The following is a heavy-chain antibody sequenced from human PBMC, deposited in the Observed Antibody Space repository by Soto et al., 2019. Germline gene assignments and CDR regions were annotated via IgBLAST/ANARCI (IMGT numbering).Heavy chain of an antibody. J-gene: IGHJ2*01. V-gene: IGHV4-59*01. CDR3: ARGSSGWYPHWYFDL. CDR1: GGSISSYY. CDR2: IYYSGST. D-gene: IGHD6-19*01. Sequence: SETLSLTCTVSGGSISSYYWSWIRQPPGKGLEWIGYIYYSGSTNYNPSLKSRVTISVDTSKNQFSLKLSSVTAADTAVYYCARGSSGWYPHWYFDLWGRGTLVTVYS.